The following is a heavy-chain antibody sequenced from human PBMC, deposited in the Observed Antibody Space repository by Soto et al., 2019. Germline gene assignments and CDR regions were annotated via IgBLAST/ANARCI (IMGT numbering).Heavy chain of an antibody. D-gene: IGHD1-1*01. Sequence: NPSETLSLTCAVYGGSFSGYYWSWIRQPPGKGPEWIGEINHSGSTNYNPSLKSRVTISVDTSKNQFSLKLSSVTAADTAVYYCARAWDWNIYYYYYGMDVWGQGTTVTVSS. V-gene: IGHV4-34*01. CDR1: GGSFSGYY. CDR3: ARAWDWNIYYYYYGMDV. J-gene: IGHJ6*02. CDR2: INHSGST.